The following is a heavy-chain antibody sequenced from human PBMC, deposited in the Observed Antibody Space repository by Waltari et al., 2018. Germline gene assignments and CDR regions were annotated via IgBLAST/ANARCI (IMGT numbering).Heavy chain of an antibody. CDR3: AREALVGAGDGFDI. J-gene: IGHJ3*02. D-gene: IGHD7-27*01. Sequence: QVQLEESGPGLVKPSETLSLTCTVSGASISSYYWGWIRQSPGKGLEWIGNIYSSGSTRYNSSLKSRVTISLDTPRNQVSLKLTSVTAADTAVYYCAREALVGAGDGFDIWGQGTLITVSS. CDR1: GASISSYY. V-gene: IGHV4-4*08. CDR2: IYSSGST.